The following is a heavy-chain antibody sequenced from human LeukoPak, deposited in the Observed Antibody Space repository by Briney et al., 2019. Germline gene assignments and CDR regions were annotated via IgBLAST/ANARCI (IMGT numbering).Heavy chain of an antibody. J-gene: IGHJ4*02. CDR3: ARDQKSDGIQVGATFYFDY. CDR2: IWYDGSNE. V-gene: IGHV3-33*01. Sequence: GGSLRLSCAASGFTFSSYGMHWVRQAPGKGLEWVAIIWYDGSNEYYADSVKGRITISRDNSKNTLYLQMNSLRAEDTAVYYCARDQKSDGIQVGATFYFDYWGQGTLVTVSS. D-gene: IGHD1-26*01. CDR1: GFTFSSYG.